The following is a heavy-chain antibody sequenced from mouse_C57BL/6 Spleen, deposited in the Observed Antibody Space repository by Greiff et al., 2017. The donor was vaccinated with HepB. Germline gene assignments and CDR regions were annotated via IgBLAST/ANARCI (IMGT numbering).Heavy chain of an antibody. D-gene: IGHD1-1*01. CDR1: GYTFTDYE. CDR3: TSPGALYGSSY. Sequence: QVQLQQSGAELVRPGASVTLSCKASGYTFTDYEMHWVKQTPVHGLEWIGAIDPETGGTAYNQKFKGKAILTADKSSSTAYMELRSLTSEDSAVYYCTSPGALYGSSYWGQGTTLTVSS. CDR2: IDPETGGT. J-gene: IGHJ2*01. V-gene: IGHV1-15*01.